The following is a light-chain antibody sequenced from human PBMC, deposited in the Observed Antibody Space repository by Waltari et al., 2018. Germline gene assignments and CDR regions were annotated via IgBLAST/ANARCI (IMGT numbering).Light chain of an antibody. Sequence: QSVLTQPPSTSGTPGQRVTISCSGSSSNIGTNFVYWYQQLPGTDPKLPIFKDNRRPSRVPYRVSDSRCGTPASLAISGLRSEDEADYYCAAWDDSVRRLVFGGGTKVPVL. CDR1: SSNIGTNF. CDR2: KDN. J-gene: IGLJ3*02. V-gene: IGLV1-47*01. CDR3: AAWDDSVRRLV.